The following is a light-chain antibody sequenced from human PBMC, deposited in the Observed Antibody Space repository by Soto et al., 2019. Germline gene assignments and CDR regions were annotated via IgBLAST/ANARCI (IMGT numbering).Light chain of an antibody. CDR2: DAS. Sequence: DIQMTQSPSTLSATAGDIVTITCRASQSIGSWLAWYQQKPGKAPKLLIYDASNLESGVPSRFSGSGSGKEFTLTISNLQPDDIATYYCQQYENYWTFGQGTKVDIK. V-gene: IGKV1-5*01. CDR1: QSIGSW. J-gene: IGKJ1*01. CDR3: QQYENYWT.